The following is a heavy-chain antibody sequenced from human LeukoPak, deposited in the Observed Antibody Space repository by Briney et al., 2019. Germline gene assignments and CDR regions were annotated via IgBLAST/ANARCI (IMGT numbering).Heavy chain of an antibody. J-gene: IGHJ4*02. V-gene: IGHV3-23*01. CDR2: ISGGGDST. CDR3: AKVNSGSYAALGY. CDR1: GFTFSNFA. D-gene: IGHD1-26*01. Sequence: GGSPRLSCAASGFTFSNFAMSWVRQTPGKGLEWVSAISGGGDSTYYADSVKGRFTISRDNSKNTLYLQMNSLRAEDTAVYYCAKVNSGSYAALGYWGQGTLVTVSS.